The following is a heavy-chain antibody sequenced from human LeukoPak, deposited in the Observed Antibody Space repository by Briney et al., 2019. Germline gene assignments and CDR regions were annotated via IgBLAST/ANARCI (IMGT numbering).Heavy chain of an antibody. Sequence: GGSLRLSCAASGFTFSSYSMNWVRQAPGKGLEWVSYISSSSSYIYYADSVKGRFTISRDNAKNSLSLQMSSLRAEDTAVYYCATTYDSSGYYRDYWGQGTLVTVSS. CDR3: ATTYDSSGYYRDY. CDR1: GFTFSSYS. V-gene: IGHV3-21*04. D-gene: IGHD3-22*01. CDR2: ISSSSSYI. J-gene: IGHJ4*02.